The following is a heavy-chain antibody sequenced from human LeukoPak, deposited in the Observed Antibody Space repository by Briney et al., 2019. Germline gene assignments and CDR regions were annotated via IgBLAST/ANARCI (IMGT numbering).Heavy chain of an antibody. D-gene: IGHD3-10*01. CDR2: IYHSGST. V-gene: IGHV4-30-2*01. J-gene: IGHJ4*02. CDR3: ARVHYYGSGTTDY. CDR1: GGSISSGGYS. Sequence: SQTLSLTCAVSGGSISSGGYSWSWIRQPPGKGLEWIGYIYHSGSTYYNPSLKSRVTISVDRSKNQFSLKLSSVTAADTAVYYCARVHYYGSGTTDYWGQGTLVTVSS.